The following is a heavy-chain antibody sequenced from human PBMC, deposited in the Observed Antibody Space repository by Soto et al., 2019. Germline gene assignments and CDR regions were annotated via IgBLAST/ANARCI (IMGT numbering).Heavy chain of an antibody. Sequence: PSETLSLTCTVSGGSVSNGDYYWSWLRQPPGKGLEWIGYIYYSGSTFYNPSLKSRVTISIDTSKNHFSLKVSSVTAADTAVYYCARSHIKIFGVVIIPRYFDFWGQGTLVTVSS. V-gene: IGHV4-30-4*01. D-gene: IGHD3-3*01. CDR2: IYYSGST. CDR1: GGSVSNGDYY. J-gene: IGHJ4*02. CDR3: ARSHIKIFGVVIIPRYFDF.